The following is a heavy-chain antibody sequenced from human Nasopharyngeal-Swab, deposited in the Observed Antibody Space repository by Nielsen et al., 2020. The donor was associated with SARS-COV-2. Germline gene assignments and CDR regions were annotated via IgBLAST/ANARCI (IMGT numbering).Heavy chain of an antibody. J-gene: IGHJ4*02. CDR2: ISWDGGST. Sequence: GGSLRLSCAASGFTFDDYTMHWVRQAPWKGLEWVSLISWDGGSTYYADSAKGRFTISRDNSKNSLYLQMNSLRTEDTALYYCAKGGYGGNSATYDYWGQGTLVTVSS. V-gene: IGHV3-43*01. CDR1: GFTFDDYT. D-gene: IGHD4-23*01. CDR3: AKGGYGGNSATYDY.